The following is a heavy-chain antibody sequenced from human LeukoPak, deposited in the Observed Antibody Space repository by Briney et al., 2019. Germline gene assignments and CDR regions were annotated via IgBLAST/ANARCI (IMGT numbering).Heavy chain of an antibody. V-gene: IGHV4-30-4*01. D-gene: IGHD3-22*01. CDR1: GGSISSGDYY. CDR3: ASNPYYYDSGKTDAFDI. Sequence: SETLSLTCTVSGGSISSGDYYWSWIRQPPGKGPEWIGYIYYSGSTYYNPSLKSRVTISVDTSKNQFSLKLSSVTAADTAVYYCASNPYYYDSGKTDAFDIWGQGTMVTVSS. J-gene: IGHJ3*02. CDR2: IYYSGST.